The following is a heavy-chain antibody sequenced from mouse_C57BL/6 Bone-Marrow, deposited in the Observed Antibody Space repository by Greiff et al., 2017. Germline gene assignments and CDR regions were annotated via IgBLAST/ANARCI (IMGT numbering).Heavy chain of an antibody. D-gene: IGHD2-2*01. Sequence: VQLQQSGPELVKPGASVKISCKASGYTFTDYYMNWVKQSHGKSLEWIGDINPNNGGTSYNQKFKGKATLTVDKSSSTAYMELRSLTSEDSAVYYCAKRGDGYGGYYFDYWGQGTTLTVSS. CDR3: AKRGDGYGGYYFDY. V-gene: IGHV1-26*01. J-gene: IGHJ2*01. CDR1: GYTFTDYY. CDR2: INPNNGGT.